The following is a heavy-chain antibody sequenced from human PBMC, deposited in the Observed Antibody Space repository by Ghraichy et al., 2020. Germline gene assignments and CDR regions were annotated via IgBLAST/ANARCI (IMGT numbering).Heavy chain of an antibody. CDR2: INHSGST. V-gene: IGHV4-34*01. J-gene: IGHJ3*02. D-gene: IGHD3-3*01. Sequence: SETLSLTCAVYGGSFSGYYWSWIRQPPGKGLEWIGEINHSGSTNYNPSLKSRVTISVDTSKNQFSLKLSSVTAADTAVYYCARFLEWPQHAFDIWGQGTMVTVSS. CDR3: ARFLEWPQHAFDI. CDR1: GGSFSGYY.